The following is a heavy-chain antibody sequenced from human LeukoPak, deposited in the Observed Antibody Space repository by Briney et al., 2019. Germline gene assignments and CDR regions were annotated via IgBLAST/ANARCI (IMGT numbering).Heavy chain of an antibody. CDR1: GYTFTYRY. Sequence: ASVKVSCKASGYTFTYRYLHWVRQAPGQALEWMGWITPFNGNTNYAQKFQDRVTITRDTSTSTVSMQLSSLRSEDTAVYYCARGGTVMVTGGFDSWGQGTLVTVSS. CDR2: ITPFNGNT. V-gene: IGHV1-45*02. J-gene: IGHJ4*02. D-gene: IGHD5-18*01. CDR3: ARGGTVMVTGGFDS.